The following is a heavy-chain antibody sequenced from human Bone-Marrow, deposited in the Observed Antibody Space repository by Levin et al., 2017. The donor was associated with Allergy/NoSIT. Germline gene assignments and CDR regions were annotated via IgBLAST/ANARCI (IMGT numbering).Heavy chain of an antibody. CDR1: GFDFSSYW. CDR3: ARPPGRQFDY. J-gene: IGHJ4*02. CDR2: INQDGSVK. Sequence: GGSLRLSCAASGFDFSSYWMTWVRQAPGKGLEWVANINQDGSVKQYVDSVKGRFTISRDNAKNSLYLQMNSLRAEDTAVYYCARPPGRQFDYWGQGTLVTVSS. V-gene: IGHV3-7*01.